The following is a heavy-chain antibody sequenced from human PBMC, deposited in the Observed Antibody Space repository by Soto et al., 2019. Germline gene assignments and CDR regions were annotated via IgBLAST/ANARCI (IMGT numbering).Heavy chain of an antibody. CDR3: ARDVFITLVRGVIWYFDL. V-gene: IGHV4-59*01. CDR1: GGSISSYY. J-gene: IGHJ2*01. Sequence: QVQLQESGPGLVKPSETLSLTCTVSGGSISSYYWSWIRQPPGKGLEWIGYIYYSGSTNYNPSLKSPVTISVDTSKDQFSLKLSSVTAAGTAGYYCARDVFITLVRGVIWYFDLWGRCTLVTVSS. D-gene: IGHD3-10*01. CDR2: IYYSGST.